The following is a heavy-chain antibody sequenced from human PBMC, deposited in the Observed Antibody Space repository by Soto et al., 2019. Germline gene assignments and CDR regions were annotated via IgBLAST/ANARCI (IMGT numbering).Heavy chain of an antibody. Sequence: GGSLRLSCAASGFTFSSYSMNWVRQAPGKGLEWVSYISSSSSTIYYADSVKGRFTISRDNAKNSLYLQMNSLRDEDTAVYYCARSLSYSGYDLSDALDIWGQGTMVTVSS. J-gene: IGHJ3*02. CDR2: ISSSSSTI. CDR3: ARSLSYSGYDLSDALDI. CDR1: GFTFSSYS. D-gene: IGHD5-12*01. V-gene: IGHV3-48*02.